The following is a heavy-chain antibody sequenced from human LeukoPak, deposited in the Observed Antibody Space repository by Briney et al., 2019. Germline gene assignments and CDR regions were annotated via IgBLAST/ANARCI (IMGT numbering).Heavy chain of an antibody. Sequence: GASVKVSCKASGYTFTSYAMHWVRQAPGQRLEWMGWINAGNGNTKYSQKFQGRVTITRDTSASTAYMELSSLRSEDTAVYYCARGRMETEYYFDYWGQGTLVTVSS. J-gene: IGHJ4*02. V-gene: IGHV1-3*01. D-gene: IGHD1-1*01. CDR2: INAGNGNT. CDR3: ARGRMETEYYFDY. CDR1: GYTFTSYA.